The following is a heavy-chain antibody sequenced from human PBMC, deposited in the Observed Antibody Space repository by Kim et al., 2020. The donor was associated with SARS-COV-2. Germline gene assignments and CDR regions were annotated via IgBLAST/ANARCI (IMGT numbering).Heavy chain of an antibody. CDR1: GYTLTELS. Sequence: ASVKVSCKVSGYTLTELSMHWVRQAPGKGLEWMGGFDPEDGETIYAQKFQGRVTMTEDTSTDTAYMELSSLRSEDTAVYYCATTGYYGPLFDYWGQGTLVTVSS. D-gene: IGHD3-9*01. CDR3: ATTGYYGPLFDY. CDR2: FDPEDGET. V-gene: IGHV1-24*01. J-gene: IGHJ4*02.